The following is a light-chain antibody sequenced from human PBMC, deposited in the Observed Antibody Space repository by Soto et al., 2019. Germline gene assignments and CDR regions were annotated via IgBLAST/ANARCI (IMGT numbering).Light chain of an antibody. V-gene: IGLV2-14*03. J-gene: IGLJ1*01. CDR3: SSQTSISRYV. CDR2: DVS. Sequence: QSALTQPASVSGSPGQSITLSCTGTSSDVGGNHVSWYQQHPGKAPRLIIYDVSNRPSGISNRFSGSKSDNTASLTISGLQADDEADYYCSSQTSISRYVFGTGSKVTVL. CDR1: SSDVGGNH.